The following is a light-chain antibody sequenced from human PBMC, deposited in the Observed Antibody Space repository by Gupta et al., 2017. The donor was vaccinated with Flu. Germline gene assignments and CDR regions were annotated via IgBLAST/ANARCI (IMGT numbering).Light chain of an antibody. Sequence: QAVVTQEPSFSVSPGGTLTLTCALSSASATTEHYPSWYQQNPGQPPLTLVYETAIRSSGVPDRFSGSILGTKAGVTITGAQVEDDGDYYCVTSLSNGVGMFGGGTKVTVL. CDR1: SASATTEHY. CDR2: ETA. CDR3: VTSLSNGVGM. V-gene: IGLV8-61*01. J-gene: IGLJ3*02.